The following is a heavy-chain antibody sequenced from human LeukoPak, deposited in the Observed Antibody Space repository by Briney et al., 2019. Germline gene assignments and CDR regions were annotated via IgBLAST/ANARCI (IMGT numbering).Heavy chain of an antibody. J-gene: IGHJ4*02. Sequence: ASVKVSCKASGYTFTGYYMHWVRQAPGQGLEWMGYIYPNSGATKYAQKFQGRVTMTRDTSISTAYMELSVLRSDDTAVYYCGTLLSNGPFDYWGQGGLVTVSS. CDR2: IYPNSGAT. CDR3: GTLLSNGPFDY. CDR1: GYTFTGYY. V-gene: IGHV1-2*02.